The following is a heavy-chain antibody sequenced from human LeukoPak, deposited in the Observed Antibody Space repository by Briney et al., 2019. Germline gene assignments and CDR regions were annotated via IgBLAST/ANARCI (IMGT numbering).Heavy chain of an antibody. CDR1: GGSFSGYY. CDR3: ARRRIPTYYYGSGSYYRGGRWFDP. Sequence: PSETLSLTCAVYGGSFSGYYWSWIRQPPGKGLEWIGEINHSGSANYNPSLKSRVTISVDTSKNQFSLKLSSVTAADTAVYYCARRRIPTYYYGSGSYYRGGRWFDPWGQGTLVTVSS. J-gene: IGHJ5*02. D-gene: IGHD3-10*01. CDR2: INHSGSA. V-gene: IGHV4-34*01.